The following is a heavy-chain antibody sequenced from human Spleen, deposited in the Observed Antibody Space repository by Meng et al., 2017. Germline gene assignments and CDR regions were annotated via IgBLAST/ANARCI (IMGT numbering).Heavy chain of an antibody. V-gene: IGHV4-34*01. CDR2: INHSGST. CDR3: ARGPTTMAHDFDY. CDR1: GGSFSDYY. J-gene: IGHJ4*02. D-gene: IGHD4-11*01. Sequence: QVQVRRWGWGLLNSSETLSLTCVVSGGSFSDYYWSWSRQPPGKGLEWIGEINHSGSTNYNPSLESRATISVDTSQNNLSLKLSSVTAADSAVYYCARGPTTMAHDFDYWGQGTLVTVSS.